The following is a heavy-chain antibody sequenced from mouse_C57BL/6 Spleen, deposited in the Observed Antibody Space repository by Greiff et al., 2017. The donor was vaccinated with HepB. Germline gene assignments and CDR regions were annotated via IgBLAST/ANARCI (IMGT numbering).Heavy chain of an antibody. Sequence: EVKLMESGPELVKPGASVKISCKASGYSFTGYYMNWVRQSPEKSLEWIGEINPSTGGTTYNQKFKAKATLTVDKSSSTAYMQLKSLTSEDSAVYYCARLDYDYEFAYWGQGTLVTVSA. V-gene: IGHV1-42*01. CDR2: INPSTGGT. CDR3: ARLDYDYEFAY. CDR1: GYSFTGYY. J-gene: IGHJ3*01. D-gene: IGHD2-4*01.